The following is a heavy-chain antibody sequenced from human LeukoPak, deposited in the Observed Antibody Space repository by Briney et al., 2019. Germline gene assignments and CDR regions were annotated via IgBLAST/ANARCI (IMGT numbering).Heavy chain of an antibody. J-gene: IGHJ4*02. CDR1: GFTFSIYS. V-gene: IGHV3-21*01. CDR3: ARDRGYFDN. Sequence: GGSLRLSCAASGFTFSIYSMNWVRQAPGKGLEWLSSITSSSNYIYYANSVKGRFTISRDNVQNSLYLQMNSLRAEDTAMYYCARDRGYFDNWGQGTLVTVSS. CDR2: ITSSSNYI.